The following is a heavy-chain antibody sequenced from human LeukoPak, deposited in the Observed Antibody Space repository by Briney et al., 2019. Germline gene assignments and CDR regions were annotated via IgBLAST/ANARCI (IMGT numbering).Heavy chain of an antibody. CDR3: AKQSFGELFIDY. V-gene: IGHV3-30*18. J-gene: IGHJ4*02. D-gene: IGHD3-10*01. Sequence: VAVISYDGSNKYYVDSVKGRFTISRDNSRNTLYLQMNSLRAEDMAVYYCAKQSFGELFIDYWGQGTLVTVAS. CDR2: ISYDGSNK.